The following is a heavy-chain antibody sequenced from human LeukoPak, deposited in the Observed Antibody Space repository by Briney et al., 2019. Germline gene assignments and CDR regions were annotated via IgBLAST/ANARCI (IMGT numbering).Heavy chain of an antibody. J-gene: IGHJ4*02. CDR3: ASLITIEGDY. Sequence: GRSLRLSCAASGFTFSSYAMHWVRQAPGKGLEWVAVISYDGSNKYYADSVKGRFTISRDNSKNTLYLQMNSLRAEDTAVYYCASLITIEGDYWGQGTLVTVSS. CDR2: ISYDGSNK. V-gene: IGHV3-30-3*01. D-gene: IGHD3-10*01. CDR1: GFTFSSYA.